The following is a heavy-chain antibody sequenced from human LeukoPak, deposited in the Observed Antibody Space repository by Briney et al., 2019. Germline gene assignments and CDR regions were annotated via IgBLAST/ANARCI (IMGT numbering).Heavy chain of an antibody. Sequence: SETLSLTCAVYGGSFSGYYWSWIRQPAGKGLEWIGRIYTSGSTNYNPSLKSRVTMSVDTSKNQFSLKLSSVTAADTAVYYCARGDDFWSGYYDYYYYYMDVWGKGTTVTVSS. CDR1: GGSFSGYY. J-gene: IGHJ6*03. CDR2: IYTSGST. D-gene: IGHD3-3*01. CDR3: ARGDDFWSGYYDYYYYYMDV. V-gene: IGHV4-59*10.